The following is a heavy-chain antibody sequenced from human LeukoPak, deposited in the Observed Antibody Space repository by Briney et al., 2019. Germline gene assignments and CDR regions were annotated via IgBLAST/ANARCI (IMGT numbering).Heavy chain of an antibody. CDR1: GGSFSGYY. CDR3: ARHFTDDAFDI. Sequence: SETLSLTCAVYGGSFSGYYWSWIRQPPGKGLEWIGYIYYSGSTNYNPSLKSRVTISVDTSKNQFSLKLSSVTAADTAVYYCARHFTDDAFDIWGQGTMVTVSS. V-gene: IGHV4-59*01. D-gene: IGHD2-8*02. J-gene: IGHJ3*02. CDR2: IYYSGST.